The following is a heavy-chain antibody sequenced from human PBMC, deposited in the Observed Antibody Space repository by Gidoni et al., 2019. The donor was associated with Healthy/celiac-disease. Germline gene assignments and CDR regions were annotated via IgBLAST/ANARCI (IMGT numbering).Heavy chain of an antibody. CDR2: ISGSGGST. Sequence: EVQLLESGGGLVQPGGSLRLSCAASGFPFSSSAMSWVRQAPGKGLECVSAISGSGGSTYDADSVKGRFTISRDNSKNTLYLQMNSLRAEDTAVYYCAKDAKPVLLWFGETPGDYWGQGTLVTVSS. D-gene: IGHD3-10*01. CDR3: AKDAKPVLLWFGETPGDY. V-gene: IGHV3-23*01. J-gene: IGHJ4*02. CDR1: GFPFSSSA.